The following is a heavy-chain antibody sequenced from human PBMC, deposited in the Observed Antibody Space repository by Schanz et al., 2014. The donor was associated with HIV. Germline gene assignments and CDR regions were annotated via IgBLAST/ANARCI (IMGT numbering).Heavy chain of an antibody. J-gene: IGHJ6*02. V-gene: IGHV3-11*04. D-gene: IGHD4-17*01. CDR1: GFTFTDNY. Sequence: VQLVESGGGLVKPGGSLRLSCAASGFTFTDNYMSWIRQAPGKGLEWLSYISVNGATTDYADSVKGRFTISRDNAKNTLYLQMNSLRAEDTAVYYCVRLMSSDYDFYHYGMDAWGQGTTVIVSS. CDR2: ISVNGATT. CDR3: VRLMSSDYDFYHYGMDA.